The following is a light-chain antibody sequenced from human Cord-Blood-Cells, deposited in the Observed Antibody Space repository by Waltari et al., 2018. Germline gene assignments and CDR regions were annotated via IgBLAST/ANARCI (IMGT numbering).Light chain of an antibody. Sequence: DIVMTQSPASLAVSLGERATINCKSSQSVLYSSNNKNYSAWYQEKPEQPPKLLLDWACTGKSVVPGRCRGSGSGADFTLTSSSLQDEYVAVYYWQQYYSTPLTFGGGTKVEIK. V-gene: IGKV4-1*01. J-gene: IGKJ4*01. CDR1: QSVLYSSNNKNY. CDR2: WAC. CDR3: QQYYSTPLT.